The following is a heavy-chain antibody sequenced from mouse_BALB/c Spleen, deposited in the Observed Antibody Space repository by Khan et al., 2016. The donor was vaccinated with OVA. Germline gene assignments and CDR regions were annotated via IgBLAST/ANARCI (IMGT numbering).Heavy chain of an antibody. CDR2: INPSNGYT. J-gene: IGHJ1*01. Sequence: QVQLQQSGAELARPGASVKMSCKASGYTFTSYTMHWVKQRPGQGLEWIGYINPSNGYTNYNQKFKDKATLTADKSSSTAYMQLNSLTSEDSAVYYCVRSGAYYRYDGYFDVWGAGTTLTGTS. CDR3: VRSGAYYRYDGYFDV. D-gene: IGHD2-14*01. CDR1: GYTFTSYT. V-gene: IGHV1-4*01.